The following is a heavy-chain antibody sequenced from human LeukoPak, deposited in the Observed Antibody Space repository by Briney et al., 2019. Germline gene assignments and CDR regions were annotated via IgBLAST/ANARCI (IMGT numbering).Heavy chain of an antibody. V-gene: IGHV3-23*01. J-gene: IGHJ5*02. CDR2: ISGGGGGSS. Sequence: PGGSLRLSCAASGFVFNNFAMTWVRQGPGKGLEWVSPISGGGGGSSYYADSVKGRFTISGDNSKDTLYLQMNSLKAEDTAVYYCARVRCSAIGCSSNWFDPWGQGTLVTVSS. CDR3: ARVRCSAIGCSSNWFDP. CDR1: GFVFNNFA. D-gene: IGHD2-15*01.